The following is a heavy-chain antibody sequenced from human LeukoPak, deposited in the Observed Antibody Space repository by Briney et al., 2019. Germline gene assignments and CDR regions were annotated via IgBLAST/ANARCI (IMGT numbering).Heavy chain of an antibody. CDR3: VRDSGYDFWSGYPRNYYYYYGMDV. D-gene: IGHD3-3*01. CDR2: IYYSGST. Sequence: SETLSLTCTVSGGSISSSSYYWGWVRQPPGKGLEWIVSIYYSGSTYYNPSLQRPVTISVDTSNNQFSLKLSSVTAADTAVYYCVRDSGYDFWSGYPRNYYYYYGMDVWGQGTTVTVSS. J-gene: IGHJ6*02. CDR1: GGSISSSSYY. V-gene: IGHV4-39*02.